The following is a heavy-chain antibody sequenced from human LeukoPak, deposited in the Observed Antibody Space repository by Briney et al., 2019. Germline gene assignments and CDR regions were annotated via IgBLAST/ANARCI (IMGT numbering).Heavy chain of an antibody. CDR3: ATGFNILTGAFDY. CDR2: FDPEDGET. J-gene: IGHJ4*02. V-gene: IGHV1-24*01. D-gene: IGHD3-9*01. Sequence: ASAKVSCKVSGYTLTELSMHWVRQAPGKGLEWMGGFDPEDGETIYAQKFQGRVTMTEDTSTDTAYMELSSLRSEDTAVYYCATGFNILTGAFDYWGQGTLVTVSS. CDR1: GYTLTELS.